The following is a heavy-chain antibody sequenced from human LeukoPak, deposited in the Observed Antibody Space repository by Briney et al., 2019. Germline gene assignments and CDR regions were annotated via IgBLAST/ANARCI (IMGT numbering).Heavy chain of an antibody. CDR3: ARYPRTTGYSSSWYGFDY. V-gene: IGHV1-2*02. CDR1: GYTFTDYY. Sequence: GASVKVSCKASGYTFTDYYMHWVRPAPGQGLERMGWINPNSGGTNYAQKFQGRVTMTRDTSISTANMELSRLRSDDTAVYYCARYPRTTGYSSSWYGFDYWGQGTLVTVSS. D-gene: IGHD6-13*01. CDR2: INPNSGGT. J-gene: IGHJ4*02.